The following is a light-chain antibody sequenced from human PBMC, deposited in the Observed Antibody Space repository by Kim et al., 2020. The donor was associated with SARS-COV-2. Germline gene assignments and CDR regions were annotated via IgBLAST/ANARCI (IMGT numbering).Light chain of an antibody. J-gene: IGKJ1*01. Sequence: DTQMTQSPSSLSASVGDRVTITCRASQSTDKYLNWYQQKPGKAPKLLIYSASTLQSGVPSRFSGSGSGTDYTLTISSLQPDDYATDYYRQNYNTPPWTFGPGTKVEIK. V-gene: IGKV1-39*01. CDR3: RQNYNTPPWT. CDR1: QSTDKY. CDR2: SAS.